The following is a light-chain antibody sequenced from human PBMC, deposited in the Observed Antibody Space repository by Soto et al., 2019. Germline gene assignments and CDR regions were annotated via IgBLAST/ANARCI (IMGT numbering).Light chain of an antibody. V-gene: IGKV1-33*01. Sequence: DIQLTQSPSSLSVSVGDRVTITCQASQDISTFLNWYQQKPGKAPKLLIYDASNLESGVPSRFSGSRSGANFVLTITSLQPEEVATYYCQQYDDLPLAFGQGTRLEIK. J-gene: IGKJ5*01. CDR3: QQYDDLPLA. CDR2: DAS. CDR1: QDISTF.